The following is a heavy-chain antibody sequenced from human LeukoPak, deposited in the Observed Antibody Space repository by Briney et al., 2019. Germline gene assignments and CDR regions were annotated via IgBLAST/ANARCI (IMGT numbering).Heavy chain of an antibody. J-gene: IGHJ6*03. D-gene: IGHD6-13*01. CDR2: IYYSGST. Sequence: PSETLSLTCTVSGDSIINYYWSWIRQSPGKGLEWIGYIYYSGSTKYNPSLKSRVTISVDTSKNQFSLKLSSVTAADTAVYYCARVYSSSWYQTLYYYYYYMDVWAKGPRSPSP. CDR1: GDSIINYY. V-gene: IGHV4-59*12. CDR3: ARVYSSSWYQTLYYYYYYMDV.